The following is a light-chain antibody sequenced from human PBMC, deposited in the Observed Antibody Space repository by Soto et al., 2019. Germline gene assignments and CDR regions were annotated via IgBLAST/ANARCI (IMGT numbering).Light chain of an antibody. CDR1: SSNIGAGYD. V-gene: IGLV1-40*01. CDR2: GNS. CDR3: QSYYSSLSDYVV. J-gene: IGLJ2*01. Sequence: QSVLTQPPSVSGAPGQRVTISCTGSSSNIGAGYDVHWYQQLPGTAPKLLIYGNSNRPSGVPDRFSGSKSGTSASLAITGLEAEDEADYNCQSYYSSLSDYVVFGRGTKVTVL.